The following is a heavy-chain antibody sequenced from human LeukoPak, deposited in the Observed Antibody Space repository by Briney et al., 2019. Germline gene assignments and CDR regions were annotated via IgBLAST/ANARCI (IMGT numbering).Heavy chain of an antibody. Sequence: GASVKVSCKASGYTFTDYYMHWVRQAPGQGLEWMGRINPNSGGTNYAQKFQGRVTMTRDTSISTAYMELSRLRSDDTAVYYCARSVLDGWFDPWGQGTLVTVSS. J-gene: IGHJ5*02. CDR3: ARSVLDGWFDP. CDR1: GYTFTDYY. V-gene: IGHV1-2*06. CDR2: INPNSGGT. D-gene: IGHD5-24*01.